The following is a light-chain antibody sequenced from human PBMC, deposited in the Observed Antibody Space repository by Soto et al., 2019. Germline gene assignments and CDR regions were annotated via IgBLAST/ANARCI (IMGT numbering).Light chain of an antibody. CDR2: GAF. Sequence: DIQMTQSPSSLSASVGDRVTITCRTSQSISNLLNWYQQQPGKAPKLLIYGAFGLQSGVPSRFSGSGSGTDFTLTISSLQPEDFATYYCQQSYSAPQVTFGGGTKVDIK. J-gene: IGKJ4*01. V-gene: IGKV1-39*01. CDR3: QQSYSAPQVT. CDR1: QSISNL.